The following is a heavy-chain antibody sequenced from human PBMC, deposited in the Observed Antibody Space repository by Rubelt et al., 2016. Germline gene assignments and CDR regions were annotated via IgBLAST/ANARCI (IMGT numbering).Heavy chain of an antibody. CDR2: INHSGST. J-gene: IGHJ5*02. V-gene: IGHV4-34*01. CDR3: ARGKYNWNDSGCDP. Sequence: QVQLQQWGAGLLKPSETLSLTCAVYGGSFSGYYWIWIRQPPGKGLEWIGEINHSGSTNYNPSMRRLITISVGTSTNQFSMKLSSGTAADTAGYYCARGKYNWNDSGCDPWGQGTLVTVSS. CDR1: GGSFSGYY. D-gene: IGHD1-20*01.